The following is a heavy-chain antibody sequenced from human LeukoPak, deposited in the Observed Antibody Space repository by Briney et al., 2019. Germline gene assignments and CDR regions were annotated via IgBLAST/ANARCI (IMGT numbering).Heavy chain of an antibody. V-gene: IGHV3-48*02. CDR1: GFTFSYYS. J-gene: IGHJ5*02. Sequence: GGSLKLSCVASGFTFSYYSMNWVRQAPGKGLEWVSYINSISGEIWYADSVKGRFTISRDDAKNSLYLQMNSLRDEDTAVYYCARGVSYGSGSYIGGPWGQGTLVTVSS. CDR3: ARGVSYGSGSYIGGP. CDR2: INSISGEI. D-gene: IGHD3-10*01.